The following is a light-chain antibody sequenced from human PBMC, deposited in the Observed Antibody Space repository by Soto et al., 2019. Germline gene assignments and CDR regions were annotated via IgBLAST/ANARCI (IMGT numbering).Light chain of an antibody. J-gene: IGKJ1*01. CDR2: KAS. CDR1: QSISSW. CDR3: QQYNSYSGT. Sequence: DIQMTQSPSTLSASVGARVTITCRASQSISSWLAWYQQKPGKAPKLLIYKASSLESGVPSRFSVSESGTESTLTISSLQPDDFATYYCQQYNSYSGTFGQGTKVEIK. V-gene: IGKV1-5*03.